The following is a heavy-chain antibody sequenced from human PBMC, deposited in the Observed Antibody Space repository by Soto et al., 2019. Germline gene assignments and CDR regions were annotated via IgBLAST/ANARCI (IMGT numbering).Heavy chain of an antibody. CDR2: ISGSGGNT. CDR1: GFTFSSYA. Sequence: EVQLLESGGGLVQPGGSLRLSCAASGFTFSSYAMSWVRQAPGKGLEWVSAISGSGGNTYYADSVKGRFTISRDNSKNTLYLQMNSLRAEDTAVYYCAKVGQQPSTTYYFDYWGQGTLVTVSS. V-gene: IGHV3-23*01. CDR3: AKVGQQPSTTYYFDY. D-gene: IGHD6-13*01. J-gene: IGHJ4*02.